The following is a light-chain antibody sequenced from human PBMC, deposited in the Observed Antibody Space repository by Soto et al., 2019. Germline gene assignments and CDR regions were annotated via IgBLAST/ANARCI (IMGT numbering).Light chain of an antibody. V-gene: IGKV1-5*01. J-gene: IGKJ2*01. CDR3: QHYNGYPNT. CDR1: QSIDNS. CDR2: DAS. Sequence: DIQMTQSPSPLSASIGDRVTITCRASQSIDNSLAWYQQKPGKAPHLLIYDASRLETGVSLRFSGSGSGTEFTLTISGMQADDFATYYCQHYNGYPNTFGPGNKLEIK.